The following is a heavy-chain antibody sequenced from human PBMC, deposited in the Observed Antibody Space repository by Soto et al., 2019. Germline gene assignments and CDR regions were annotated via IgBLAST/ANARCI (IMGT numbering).Heavy chain of an antibody. D-gene: IGHD4-17*01. Sequence: SETLSLTCTVSGCSVTNSSYYWGWIRQSPGKGLEWIGSVYYRGRSYSKSSVKSRVTISVDTPKNRFSLSLNSVTASDTAVYLCVSQRTTVPTQAYFDYRGTGALVTVSS. J-gene: IGHJ4*02. V-gene: IGHV4-39*01. CDR3: VSQRTTVPTQAYFDY. CDR1: GCSVTNSSYY. CDR2: VYYRGRS.